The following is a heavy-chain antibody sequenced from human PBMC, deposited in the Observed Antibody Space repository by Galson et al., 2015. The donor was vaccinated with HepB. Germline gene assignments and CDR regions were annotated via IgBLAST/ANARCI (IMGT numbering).Heavy chain of an antibody. D-gene: IGHD1-26*01. Sequence: SVKVSCKASGYTFTSYGISWVRQAPGQGLEWMGRINPNSGSTNYAQKFQGRVTMTRDTSISTAYMELSRLRSDDTAVYYCARARWELVSGMDGCGQGTTVTVSS. CDR2: INPNSGST. V-gene: IGHV1-2*06. J-gene: IGHJ6*02. CDR1: GYTFTSYG. CDR3: ARARWELVSGMDG.